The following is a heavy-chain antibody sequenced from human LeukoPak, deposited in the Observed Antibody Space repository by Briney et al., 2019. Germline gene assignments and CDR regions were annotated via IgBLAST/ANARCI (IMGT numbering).Heavy chain of an antibody. Sequence: GRSLRLSCAASGFTFSSYGMHWVRQAPGKGLEWVAVIWYDGSNKYYADSVKGRFTISRDNSKNTLYLQMNSLRAEDTAVYYCARDLSAADGTDVLDYWGQGTLVTVSS. CDR3: ARDLSAADGTDVLDY. V-gene: IGHV3-33*08. D-gene: IGHD6-13*01. CDR2: IWYDGSNK. J-gene: IGHJ4*02. CDR1: GFTFSSYG.